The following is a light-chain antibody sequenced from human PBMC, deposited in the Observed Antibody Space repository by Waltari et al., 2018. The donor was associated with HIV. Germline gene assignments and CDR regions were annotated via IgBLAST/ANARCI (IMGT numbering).Light chain of an antibody. CDR1: QSVSGY. J-gene: IGKJ4*01. Sequence: EIVLTQSPATLSLSPGERATLSCWASQSVSGYLAWYQQKPGQVPRLLIDDASNRATGIPARFSGSGFGTEFTLTISSLEPEDFAIYYCQQRSKWLTFGGGTKLEIK. V-gene: IGKV3-11*01. CDR3: QQRSKWLT. CDR2: DAS.